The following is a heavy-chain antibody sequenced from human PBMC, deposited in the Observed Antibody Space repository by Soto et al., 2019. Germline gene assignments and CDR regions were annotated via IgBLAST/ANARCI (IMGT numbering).Heavy chain of an antibody. CDR1: GDSISGNNW. D-gene: IGHD3-10*01. V-gene: IGHV4-4*02. Sequence: SETLSLTCAVSGDSISGNNWWIWVRQPPGKGLEWIGEVYHSGSTNYNPSLKSRVTISVDKSKNQFSLKLTSVSAADTAVYYCARSEEIGGPFDPWGRGTLVTVSS. J-gene: IGHJ5*02. CDR3: ARSEEIGGPFDP. CDR2: VYHSGST.